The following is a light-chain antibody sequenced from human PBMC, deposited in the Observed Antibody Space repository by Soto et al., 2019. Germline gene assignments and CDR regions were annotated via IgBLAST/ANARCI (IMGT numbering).Light chain of an antibody. Sequence: EIVLTQSPGTLSLSPGERATLSRRASQSVSNNYLAWYQQKPGQAPRLLIYGASTRATGIPARFSGSGSGTEFTLTISSLQSEDFAVYYCQQYNNWPWTFGQGTKVDIK. V-gene: IGKV3-15*01. CDR3: QQYNNWPWT. CDR1: QSVSNN. CDR2: GAS. J-gene: IGKJ1*01.